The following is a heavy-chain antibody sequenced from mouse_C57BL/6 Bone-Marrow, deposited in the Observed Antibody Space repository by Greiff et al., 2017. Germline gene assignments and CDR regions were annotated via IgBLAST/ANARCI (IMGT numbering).Heavy chain of an antibody. CDR1: GFSLTSYG. J-gene: IGHJ4*01. CDR3: SRGWLLRGFWAMDY. D-gene: IGHD2-3*01. V-gene: IGHV2-2*01. Sequence: VQLKQSGPGLVQPSQSLSITCTVSGFSLTSYGVHWVRQSPGKGLAWLGVIWSGGSTDYNAAFISRLSISKDNSKSQIFFKMNSLQADDTAIYYCSRGWLLRGFWAMDYWGQGTSVTVSS. CDR2: IWSGGST.